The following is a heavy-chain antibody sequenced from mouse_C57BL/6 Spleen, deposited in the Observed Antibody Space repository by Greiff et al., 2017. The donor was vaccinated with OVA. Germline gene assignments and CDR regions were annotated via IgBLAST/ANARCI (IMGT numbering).Heavy chain of an antibody. Sequence: QVQLQQSGAELVKPGASVKISCKASGYAFSSYWMNWVKQRPGKGLEWIGQIYPGDGDTNYNGKFKGKATLTADKSSSTAYMQLSSLTSEDSAVYFCARSGIEGSSYGDYWGQGTSVTVSS. V-gene: IGHV1-80*01. CDR1: GYAFSSYW. D-gene: IGHD1-1*01. CDR2: IYPGDGDT. J-gene: IGHJ4*01. CDR3: ARSGIEGSSYGDY.